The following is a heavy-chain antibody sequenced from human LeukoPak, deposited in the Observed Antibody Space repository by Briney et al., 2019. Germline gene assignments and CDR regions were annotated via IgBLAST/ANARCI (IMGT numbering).Heavy chain of an antibody. J-gene: IGHJ4*02. CDR3: VTTLAN. CDR1: GFTFSSYG. CDR2: ICYDGSNK. D-gene: IGHD2-15*01. Sequence: GGSLRLSCAASGFTFSSYGMHWGRQAPGKGLEGVAVICYDGSNKYYADSVKGRFTITRDNSKNTLYLQMNSLRAEDTAVYYCVTTLANWGQGTLVTVSS. V-gene: IGHV3-33*01.